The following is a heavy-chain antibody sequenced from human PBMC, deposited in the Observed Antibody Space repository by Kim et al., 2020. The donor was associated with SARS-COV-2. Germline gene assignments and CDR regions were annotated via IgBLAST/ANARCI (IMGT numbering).Heavy chain of an antibody. J-gene: IGHJ4*02. V-gene: IGHV4-59*13. CDR1: GGSISSYY. Sequence: SETLSLTCTVSGGSISSYYWSWIRQPPGKGLEWIGFFYDSGNTNYNPSLKSRVTISVDTSKNHFSLNLTSVTAADTAVYYCATYSGTYYYNWGQGTLVTVSS. CDR2: FYDSGNT. D-gene: IGHD3-22*01. CDR3: ATYSGTYYYN.